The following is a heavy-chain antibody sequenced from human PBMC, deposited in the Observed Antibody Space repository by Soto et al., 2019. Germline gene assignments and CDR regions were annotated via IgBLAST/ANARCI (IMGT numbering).Heavy chain of an antibody. CDR2: IYYSGST. CDR3: ARRLDYGGNSFADAFDI. Sequence: QVQLQESGPGLVKPSQTLSLTCTDSGGSISSGDYYWSWIRQLPGKGLEWIGYIYYSGSTYYTPSLKSRVTMSVDTSKNQFSLKLSSVTAADTAVYYCARRLDYGGNSFADAFDIWGQGTMVTVSS. V-gene: IGHV4-30-4*01. CDR1: GGSISSGDYY. J-gene: IGHJ3*02. D-gene: IGHD4-17*01.